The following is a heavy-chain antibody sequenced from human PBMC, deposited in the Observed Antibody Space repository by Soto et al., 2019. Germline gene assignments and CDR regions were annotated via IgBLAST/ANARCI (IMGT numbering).Heavy chain of an antibody. CDR3: ARGGVSENWFDP. D-gene: IGHD6-6*01. J-gene: IGHJ5*02. CDR1: VGSFSGYY. Sequence: PSETLSLTCSVYVGSFSGYYWSWIRQPPGKGLEWIGEINHSGSTNYNPSLKSRVTISVDTSKNQFSLKLSSVTAADTAVYYCARGGVSENWFDPWGQGTLVTVSS. CDR2: INHSGST. V-gene: IGHV4-34*01.